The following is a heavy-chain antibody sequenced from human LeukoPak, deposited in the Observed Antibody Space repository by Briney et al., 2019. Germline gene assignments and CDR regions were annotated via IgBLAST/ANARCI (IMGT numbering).Heavy chain of an antibody. CDR1: GYTFTGYY. CDR3: ASTVFGVVTVIDY. J-gene: IGHJ4*02. CDR2: INPDSGGT. D-gene: IGHD3-3*01. Sequence: ASVKVSCKASGYTFTGYYMHWVRQAPGQGLEWMGWINPDSGGTNYAQKFQGRVTITTDESTSTAYMELSSLRSEDTAVYYCASTVFGVVTVIDYWGQGTLVTVSS. V-gene: IGHV1-2*02.